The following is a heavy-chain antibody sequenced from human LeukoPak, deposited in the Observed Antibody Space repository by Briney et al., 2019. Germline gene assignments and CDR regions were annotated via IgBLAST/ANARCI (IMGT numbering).Heavy chain of an antibody. V-gene: IGHV3-21*01. Sequence: GGSLRLSCAASGFTFSTYTMNWVRQAPGKGLEWVSSISTSSIYIYYADSLKGRFTISRDSAKNSLYLQMNSLRDEDTAVYYCARRFDRWGQGTLVTVSS. CDR1: GFTFSTYT. CDR2: ISTSSIYI. J-gene: IGHJ4*02. CDR3: ARRFDR.